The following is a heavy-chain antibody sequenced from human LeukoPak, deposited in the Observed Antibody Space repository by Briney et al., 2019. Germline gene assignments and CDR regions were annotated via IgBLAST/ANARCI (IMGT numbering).Heavy chain of an antibody. CDR1: GYTFTGYY. CDR3: ASGYYSPNWNSRLDP. V-gene: IGHV1-2*02. Sequence: GASVKVSCKASGYTFTGYYMHWVRQAPGQGLEWMGWINPNSGGTNYAQKFQGRVTMTRDTSISTAYMELSSLTTDATTVYYCASGYYSPNWNSRLDPWGQGTLVTVSS. CDR2: INPNSGGT. D-gene: IGHD1-7*01. J-gene: IGHJ5*02.